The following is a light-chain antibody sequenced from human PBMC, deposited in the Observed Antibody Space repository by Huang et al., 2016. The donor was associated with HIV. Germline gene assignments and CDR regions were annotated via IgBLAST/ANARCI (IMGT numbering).Light chain of an antibody. CDR2: GAS. CDR3: QQYGSSPLT. CDR1: QSVRSSS. Sequence: EIVLTQSPGTLSLSPGERATLSCRTSQSVRSSSLAWYQQKPGQSPRLLIFGASNRATAIPDRFSGSGSATDFTLTISRLEPEDFAVYYCQQYGSSPLTFGGGTKVEI. J-gene: IGKJ4*01. V-gene: IGKV3-20*01.